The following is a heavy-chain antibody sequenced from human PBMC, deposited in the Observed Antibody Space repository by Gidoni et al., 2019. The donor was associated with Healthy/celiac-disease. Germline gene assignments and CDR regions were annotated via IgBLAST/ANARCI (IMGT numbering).Heavy chain of an antibody. Sequence: QVQLVQSGAEVKKPGVSVKVSCKASGYTFTSYDLNWVRQATGQGLEWMGWMNPNSGNTGYAQKFQGRVTMTRNTSISTAYMELSSLRSEDTAVYYCARGSSDVVVPPYYYYYYMDVWGKGTTVTVSS. CDR1: GYTFTSYD. V-gene: IGHV1-8*01. D-gene: IGHD2-2*01. J-gene: IGHJ6*03. CDR2: MNPNSGNT. CDR3: ARGSSDVVVPPYYYYYYMDV.